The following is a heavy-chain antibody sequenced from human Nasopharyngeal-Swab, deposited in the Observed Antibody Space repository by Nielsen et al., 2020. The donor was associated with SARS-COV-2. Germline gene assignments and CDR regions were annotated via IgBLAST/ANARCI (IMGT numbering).Heavy chain of an antibody. V-gene: IGHV3-23*01. D-gene: IGHD6-13*01. CDR2: ISGNTFTT. Sequence: GESLKISCAASGFTFSSYAMSWVRQAPGKGLEWVSSISGNTFTTYYTNSVKGRFTISRDNSKNTLSLQMNSLRAEDTAVYYCAKVYSSSWYDAFDIWGQGTMVTVSS. J-gene: IGHJ3*02. CDR1: GFTFSSYA. CDR3: AKVYSSSWYDAFDI.